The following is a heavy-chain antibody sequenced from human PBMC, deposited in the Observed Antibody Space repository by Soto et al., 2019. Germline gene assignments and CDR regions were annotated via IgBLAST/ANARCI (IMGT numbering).Heavy chain of an antibody. CDR1: GFTFDDYA. Sequence: HPGGSLRLSCAASGFTFDDYAMHWVRQAPGKGLEWVSGISWNSGSIGYADSVKGRFTISRDNAKNSLYLQMNSLRAEDTALYYCAKDLVSGWSHDAFDIWGQGTMVTVSS. D-gene: IGHD6-19*01. V-gene: IGHV3-9*01. CDR3: AKDLVSGWSHDAFDI. J-gene: IGHJ3*02. CDR2: ISWNSGSI.